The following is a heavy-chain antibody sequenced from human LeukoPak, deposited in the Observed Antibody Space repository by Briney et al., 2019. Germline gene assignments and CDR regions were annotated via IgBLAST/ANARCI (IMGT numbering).Heavy chain of an antibody. CDR3: ARHPGLFRYSSGCAFDY. D-gene: IGHD6-19*01. J-gene: IGHJ4*02. CDR1: GFRFNTYW. CDR2: INHSGST. Sequence: GSLRLSCAASGFRFNTYWMSWVRQAPGKGLEWIGEINHSGSTNYNPSLKSRVTISVDTSKNQFSLKLSSVTAADTAVYYCARHPGLFRYSSGCAFDYWGQGTLVTVSS. V-gene: IGHV4-34*01.